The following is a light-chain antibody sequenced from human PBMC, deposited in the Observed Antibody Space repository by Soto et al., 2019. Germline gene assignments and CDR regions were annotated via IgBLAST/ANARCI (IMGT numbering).Light chain of an antibody. Sequence: DIVMTQSPDSLSVSLGERATINCKSSQSVLYSSNNKNCLAWYQQQPGQSPKLLIYWASTRESGVPDRFSGSGSGTDFTLTISSHQAEDGAVYYCQQCYNTPSFGPGTKVDI. V-gene: IGKV4-1*01. CDR3: QQCYNTPS. CDR1: QSVLYSSNNKNC. CDR2: WAS. J-gene: IGKJ3*01.